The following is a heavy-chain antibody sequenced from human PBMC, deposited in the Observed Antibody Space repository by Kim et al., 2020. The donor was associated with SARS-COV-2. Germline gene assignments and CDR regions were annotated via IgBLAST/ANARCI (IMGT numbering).Heavy chain of an antibody. Sequence: SETLSLTCTVSGGSISSGGYYWSWIRQHPGQGLEWIGYIYYSGSTYYNPSLKSRVTISVDTAKNQFSLKLSSVTAADTAVYYCASGAPTDAFDIWGQGTMVTVSS. CDR3: ASGAPTDAFDI. V-gene: IGHV4-31*03. CDR2: IYYSGST. D-gene: IGHD3-10*01. J-gene: IGHJ3*02. CDR1: GGSISSGGYY.